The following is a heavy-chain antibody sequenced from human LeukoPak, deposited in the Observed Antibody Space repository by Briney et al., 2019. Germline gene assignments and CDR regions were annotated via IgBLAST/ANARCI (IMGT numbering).Heavy chain of an antibody. V-gene: IGHV3-30*02. CDR1: GFTFSNYG. J-gene: IGHJ4*02. CDR3: AKDRVSVYYYDSSGYYYFDY. CDR2: IRYDGNNK. Sequence: PGGSLRLSCAASGFTFSNYGMDWVRQAPGKGLEWVAFIRYDGNNKYYADSVKGRFTISRDNSKNTLYLQMNSLRAEDTAVYYCAKDRVSVYYYDSSGYYYFDYWGQGTLVTVSS. D-gene: IGHD3-22*01.